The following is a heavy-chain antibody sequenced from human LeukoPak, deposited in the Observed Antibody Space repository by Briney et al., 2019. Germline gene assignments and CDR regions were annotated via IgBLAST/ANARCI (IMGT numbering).Heavy chain of an antibody. D-gene: IGHD4-17*01. CDR2: ISGSGSTT. J-gene: IGHJ4*02. V-gene: IGHV3-23*01. Sequence: GGSLRLSCAASGFTFNKHAMTWVRQAAGKGPEWVSGISGSGSTTYYADSVRGRFTISRDNSKHTLYLQMNSLRAEDTASYDCAKGQSPTVTTPFDYWGQGTLVTVSS. CDR1: GFTFNKHA. CDR3: AKGQSPTVTTPFDY.